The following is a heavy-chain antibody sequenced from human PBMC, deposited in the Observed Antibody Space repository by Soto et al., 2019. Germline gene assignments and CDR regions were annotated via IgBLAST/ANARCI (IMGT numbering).Heavy chain of an antibody. CDR3: AMVDVYVTPSPQDV. CDR1: GYRFTSYG. J-gene: IGHJ6*02. D-gene: IGHD3-16*01. Sequence: QVQLVQSGAEVKNPGASVKVSCKASGYRFTSYGIGWVRQAPGQGLEWMGWINAYNGNTNYAQNLQGRVTLTTATSTIPAYMELKSLRSNDTAVYYCAMVDVYVTPSPQDVWGQGTTVTVSS. V-gene: IGHV1-18*01. CDR2: INAYNGNT.